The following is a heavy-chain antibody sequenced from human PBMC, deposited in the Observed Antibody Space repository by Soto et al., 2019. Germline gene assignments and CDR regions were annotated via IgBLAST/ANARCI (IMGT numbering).Heavy chain of an antibody. J-gene: IGHJ4*02. CDR2: ISGSGGST. V-gene: IGHV3-23*01. D-gene: IGHD3-16*01. CDR1: GFTFSSYA. Sequence: EVQLLESGGGLVQPGGSLRLSCAASGFTFSSYAMSWVRQAPGKGLEWVSAISGSGGSTYYADSVKGRFTISRDNSRTRLYLQMNSLRAEDTAVYYWAKDPTARYDYVWGPFDYWGQGTLVNGSS. CDR3: AKDPTARYDYVWGPFDY.